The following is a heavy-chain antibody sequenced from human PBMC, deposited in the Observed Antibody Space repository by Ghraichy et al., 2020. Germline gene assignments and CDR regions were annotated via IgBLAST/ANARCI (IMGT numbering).Heavy chain of an antibody. CDR2: IFNSGTT. CDR3: ARGYDFWT. V-gene: IGHV3-66*02. J-gene: IGHJ5*02. CDR1: GFIVSNNY. D-gene: IGHD3-3*01. Sequence: GGSLRLSCAASGFIVSNNYMSWVRQAPGKGLEWVLVIFNSGTTYYADSVKGRFTSSRDNSKNALYLEMNSLRAEDTAVYYCARGYDFWTWGQGTLVTVSS.